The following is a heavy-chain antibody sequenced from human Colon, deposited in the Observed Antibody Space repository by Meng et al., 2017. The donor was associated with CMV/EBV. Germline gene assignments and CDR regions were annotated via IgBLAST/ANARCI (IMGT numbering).Heavy chain of an antibody. J-gene: IGHJ4*02. V-gene: IGHV3-72*01. CDR2: ATNKHISYAT. Sequence: CAAFAFSFNAHYRDWVRPATGKGLEWVSSATNKHISYATTEAASLKSRSDVSKNDSKHQLYRQRTGLQAEDTAGYFCAGDPATALDYWGQGTLVTVSS. CDR3: AGDPATALDY. D-gene: IGHD6-13*01. CDR1: AFSFNAHY.